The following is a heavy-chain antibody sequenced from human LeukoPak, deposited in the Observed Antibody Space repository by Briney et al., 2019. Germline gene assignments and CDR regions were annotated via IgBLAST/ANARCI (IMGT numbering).Heavy chain of an antibody. CDR2: INPSGGST. CDR1: GYTFTSYY. Sequence: VASVKVSCKASGYTFTSYYMHWVRQAPGQGLEWMGIINPSGGSTTYAQKFQGRVTMTRDMSMSTVYMELSSLRSEDTAVYYCARDYYNYDGSGFFDYWGQGTLVTVSS. D-gene: IGHD3-22*01. CDR3: ARDYYNYDGSGFFDY. J-gene: IGHJ4*02. V-gene: IGHV1-46*01.